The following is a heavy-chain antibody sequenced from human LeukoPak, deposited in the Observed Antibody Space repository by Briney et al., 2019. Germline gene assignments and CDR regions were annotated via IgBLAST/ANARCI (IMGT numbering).Heavy chain of an antibody. J-gene: IGHJ4*02. D-gene: IGHD3-9*01. V-gene: IGHV3-74*01. CDR2: INSDGSST. Sequence: PGRSLRLSCAASGFTFSSYWMHWVRQAPGKGLVWVSRINSDGSSTSYADSVKGRFTISRDNAKNTLYLQMNSLRAEDTAVYYCAREYDILTGYYDYWGQGTLVTVSS. CDR1: GFTFSSYW. CDR3: AREYDILTGYYDY.